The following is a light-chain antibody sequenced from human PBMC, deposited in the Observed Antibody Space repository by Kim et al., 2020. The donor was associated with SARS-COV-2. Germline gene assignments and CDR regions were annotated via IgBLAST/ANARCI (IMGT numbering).Light chain of an antibody. CDR2: AAS. J-gene: IGKJ3*01. CDR1: QGISSY. V-gene: IGKV1-9*01. CDR3: QQLNSYPRVT. Sequence: SVGDRVTITCRASQGISSYLAWYQQKPGKAPKLLIYAASTLQSGVPSRFSGSGSGTEFTLTISSLQPEDFATYYCQQLNSYPRVTFGPGTKVDIK.